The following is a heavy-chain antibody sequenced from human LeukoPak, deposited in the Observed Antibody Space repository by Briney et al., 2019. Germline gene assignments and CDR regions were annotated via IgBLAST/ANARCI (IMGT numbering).Heavy chain of an antibody. CDR3: ATHGRGYYDFWSGYYTFDY. Sequence: PGGSLRLSCAASGFTFSSYAMSWVRQAPGKGLEWVSAISGSGGSTYYADSVKGRFTISRDNSKNTLYLQMNSLRAEDTAVYYCATHGRGYYDFWSGYYTFDYWGQGTLVTVSS. J-gene: IGHJ4*02. D-gene: IGHD3-3*01. V-gene: IGHV3-23*01. CDR1: GFTFSSYA. CDR2: ISGSGGST.